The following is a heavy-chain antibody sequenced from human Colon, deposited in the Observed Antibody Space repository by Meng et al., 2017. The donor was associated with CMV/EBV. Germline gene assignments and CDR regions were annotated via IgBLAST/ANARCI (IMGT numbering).Heavy chain of an antibody. D-gene: IGHD3-10*01. CDR2: INPGSDYI. CDR1: GFSFFRFA. CDR3: ARDGPGAWYFDL. Sequence: GESLKISCEASGFSFFRFAMSWVRQAPGKGPEWVSSINPGSDYITYADPVNGRFTISRDNAGNSLFLQMNDLRAEDTATYYCARDGPGAWYFDLWGRGTLVTVSS. V-gene: IGHV3-21*04. J-gene: IGHJ2*01.